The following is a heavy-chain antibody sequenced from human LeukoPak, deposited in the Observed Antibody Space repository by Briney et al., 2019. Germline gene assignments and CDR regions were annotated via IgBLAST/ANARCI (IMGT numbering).Heavy chain of an antibody. V-gene: IGHV4-59*01. CDR2: IYYSGST. J-gene: IGHJ4*02. CDR1: GGSI. CDR3: ARSGGYGSGISY. D-gene: IGHD3-10*01. Sequence: SETLSLTCTVSGGSIRQPPGKGLEWIVYIYYSGSTNYNPSLKSRVTISVDTSKEQFSLKLSSVTAADTAVYYCARSGGYGSGISYWGQGTLVTVSS.